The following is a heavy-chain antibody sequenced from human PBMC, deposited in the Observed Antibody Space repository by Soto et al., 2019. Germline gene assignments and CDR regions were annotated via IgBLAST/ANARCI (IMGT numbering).Heavy chain of an antibody. CDR1: GYSFASCW. V-gene: IGHV5-51*01. Sequence: GESLKISCKGSGYSFASCWIGWVRQMPGKGLEWMGIIYPGDSDTRYSPSFRGQVTISADKSISTAYLQWSSLKASDTAMYYCARAFCGGGSCYSYLDSWRQGTLVTVSP. CDR3: ARAFCGGGSCYSYLDS. CDR2: IYPGDSDT. D-gene: IGHD2-15*01. J-gene: IGHJ4*02.